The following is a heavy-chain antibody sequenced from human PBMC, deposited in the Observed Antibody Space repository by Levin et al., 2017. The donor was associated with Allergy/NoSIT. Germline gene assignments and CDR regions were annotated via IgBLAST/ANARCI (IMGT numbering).Heavy chain of an antibody. Sequence: GESLKISCAASGFTFDDYGMSWVRQAPGKGLEWVSGINWNGGSTGYADSVKGRFTISRDNAKNSLYLQMNSLRAEDTALYYCARDGPYYGSGSVDYWGQGTLVTVSS. J-gene: IGHJ4*02. CDR1: GFTFDDYG. CDR2: INWNGGST. D-gene: IGHD3-10*01. V-gene: IGHV3-20*04. CDR3: ARDGPYYGSGSVDY.